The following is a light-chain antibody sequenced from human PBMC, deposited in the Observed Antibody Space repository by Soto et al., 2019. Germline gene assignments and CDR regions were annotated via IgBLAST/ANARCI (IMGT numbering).Light chain of an antibody. Sequence: QSVLTQPASVSGYPGQAITISCTGTSSDVGGYIYVSWYQQHPGKAPKLMIYEVSNRPSGVSNRFSGSKSGNTASLTISGLQAEDEADYYCSSYTSSSSWVFGTGTKVT. CDR1: SSDVGGYIY. J-gene: IGLJ1*01. CDR3: SSYTSSSSWV. V-gene: IGLV2-14*01. CDR2: EVS.